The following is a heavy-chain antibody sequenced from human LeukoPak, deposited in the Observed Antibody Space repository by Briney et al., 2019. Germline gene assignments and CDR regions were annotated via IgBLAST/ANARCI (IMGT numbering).Heavy chain of an antibody. D-gene: IGHD3-22*01. CDR2: IWYDGSNK. V-gene: IGHV3-33*01. Sequence: GRSLRLACAASGFTFSSYGMHWVRQAPGRWRGWVAVIWYDGSNKYYTDSVKGRFTISRDNSKNTLYLQMNSLRAEDTAVYYCARDESSISMIVPDAFDIWGQGTMVTVSS. CDR1: GFTFSSYG. J-gene: IGHJ3*02. CDR3: ARDESSISMIVPDAFDI.